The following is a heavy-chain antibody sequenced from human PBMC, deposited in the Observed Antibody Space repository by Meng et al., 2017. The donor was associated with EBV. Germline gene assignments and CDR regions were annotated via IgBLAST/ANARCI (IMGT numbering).Heavy chain of an antibody. CDR2: IYYSGST. CDR1: GGSVSSGSYY. V-gene: IGHV4-61*01. Sequence: QLPESGPRLLKPSATLSLTCTVSGGSVSSGSYYWSWIRQPPGKGLEWIGYIYYSGSTNYNPSLKSRVTISVDTSKNQFSLKLSSVTAADTAVYYCARGRYYGDYFWFDPWGQGTLVTVSS. J-gene: IGHJ5*02. CDR3: ARGRYYGDYFWFDP. D-gene: IGHD4-17*01.